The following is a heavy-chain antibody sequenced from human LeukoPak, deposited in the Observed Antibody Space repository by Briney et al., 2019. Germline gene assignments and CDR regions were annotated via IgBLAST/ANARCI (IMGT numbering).Heavy chain of an antibody. V-gene: IGHV4-39*01. J-gene: IGHJ4*02. CDR1: GDSIISSRYY. Sequence: SEALSLTCTVSGDSIISSRYYWGWIRQPPGKGLEWIGSIYYTGSTYYNPSLKSRVTISGDTSKNQFSLRLSSVTAADTAVYSCARHKDAAMVTTFDFWGQGTLVTVSS. CDR3: ARHKDAAMVTTFDF. D-gene: IGHD5-18*01. CDR2: IYYTGST.